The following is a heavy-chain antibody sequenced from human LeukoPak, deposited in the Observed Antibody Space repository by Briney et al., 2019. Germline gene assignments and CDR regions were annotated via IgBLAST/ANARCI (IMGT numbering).Heavy chain of an antibody. V-gene: IGHV4-39*01. D-gene: IGHD6-13*01. Sequence: SETLSLTCTVSGGSINSSYYYWGWIRQPPGKGLEWIGSIYYSGSTYYNPSLKSRVTISVDTSNNQFSLKLTSVTAADTAVYYCARHYSSSWYSAFHIWGQGTMVTASS. J-gene: IGHJ3*02. CDR3: ARHYSSSWYSAFHI. CDR2: IYYSGST. CDR1: GGSINSSYYY.